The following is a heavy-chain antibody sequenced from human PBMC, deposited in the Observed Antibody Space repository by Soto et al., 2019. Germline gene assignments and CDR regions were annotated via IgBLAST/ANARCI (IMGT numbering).Heavy chain of an antibody. CDR3: ATSGRDAGSTSVKGKNYYHYYGMAV. CDR1: GDSISSYY. Sequence: SETLSLTCTVSGDSISSYYWSWIRQAPGKGLEWIGYIYSRGNTNYNPSLKSRVTISLDTSKKQLSLKLHSVTAADTAVYYCATSGRDAGSTSVKGKNYYHYYGMAVWGQGTSVPVYS. CDR2: IYSRGNT. D-gene: IGHD6-13*01. J-gene: IGHJ6*02. V-gene: IGHV4-59*12.